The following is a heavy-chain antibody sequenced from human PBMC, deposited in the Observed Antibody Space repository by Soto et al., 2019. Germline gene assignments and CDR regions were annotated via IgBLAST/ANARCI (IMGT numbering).Heavy chain of an antibody. D-gene: IGHD3-22*01. CDR3: ARGSTYYYDSSGYPPDY. V-gene: IGHV1-69*02. CDR2: IIPILGIA. J-gene: IGHJ4*02. Sequence: QVQLVQSGAEVKKPGSSVKVSCKASGGTFSSYTISWVRQAPGQGLEWMGRIIPILGIANYAQKFQGRVTITADKSTSTAYMELSSLRSEDTAVYYCARGSTYYYDSSGYPPDYWGQGTLVTVSS. CDR1: GGTFSSYT.